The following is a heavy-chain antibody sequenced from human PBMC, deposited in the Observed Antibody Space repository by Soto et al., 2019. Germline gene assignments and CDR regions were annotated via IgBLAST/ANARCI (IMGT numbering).Heavy chain of an antibody. J-gene: IGHJ6*02. CDR1: GGTFSSYA. D-gene: IGHD2-2*01. CDR2: IIPIFGIA. CDR3: AGTLVCSGTSCPPNFYYYYGMEV. V-gene: IGHV1-69*01. Sequence: QVQLVQSGAEVKKPGSSVKVSCKASGGTFSSYAISWARQAPGQGLEWMGGIIPIFGIANYAQKFQGRVTLTADGATSTAYMERSSLGSADTAGYYCAGTLVCSGTSCPPNFYYYYGMEVWGQGTTVTVSS.